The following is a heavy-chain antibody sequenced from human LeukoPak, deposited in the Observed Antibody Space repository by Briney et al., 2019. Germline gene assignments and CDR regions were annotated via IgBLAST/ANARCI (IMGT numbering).Heavy chain of an antibody. Sequence: GGSLRLSCAASGFTFSSYWMSWVRQAPGKGLEWVANIKPDGSEKYYVDSVKGRFTISRDNAKNSLYLQMNSLRPEDTAVYYCARGGRIGWFDPWGRGTLVTVSS. CDR1: GFTFSSYW. CDR3: ARGGRIGWFDP. CDR2: IKPDGSEK. J-gene: IGHJ5*02. D-gene: IGHD2-15*01. V-gene: IGHV3-7*04.